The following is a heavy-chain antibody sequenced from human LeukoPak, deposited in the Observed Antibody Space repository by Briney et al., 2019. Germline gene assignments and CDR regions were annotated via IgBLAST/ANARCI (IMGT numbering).Heavy chain of an antibody. CDR2: MNPKNGDI. V-gene: IGHV1-2*02. D-gene: IGHD1/OR15-1a*01. Sequence: AAVKDSCKASGYTFIGYNMHRVRQAPGQGLEWMGWMNPKNGDISYAQKFQGRVTMNRDTSISTAYMELSRLTYDDTAVYFCLRDVHNWNNDYWGQGTLVTVSS. CDR3: LRDVHNWNNDY. CDR1: GYTFIGYN. J-gene: IGHJ4*02.